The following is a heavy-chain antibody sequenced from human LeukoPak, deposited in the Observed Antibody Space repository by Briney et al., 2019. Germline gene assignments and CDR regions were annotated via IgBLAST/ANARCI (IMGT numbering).Heavy chain of an antibody. V-gene: IGHV1-8*01. CDR1: GYTFTSYD. J-gene: IGHJ5*02. CDR2: MNPNSGNT. Sequence: ASVKVSCKASGYTFTSYDINWVRQATGQGVEWMGWMNPNSGNTGYAQKFQGRVTMTRNTSISTAYMELSSLRSEDTAVYYCARVRGSGIYNWFDPWGQGTLVTVSS. CDR3: ARVRGSGIYNWFDP. D-gene: IGHD3-10*01.